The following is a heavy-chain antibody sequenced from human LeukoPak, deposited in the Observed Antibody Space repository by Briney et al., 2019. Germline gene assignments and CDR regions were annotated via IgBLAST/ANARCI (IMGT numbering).Heavy chain of an antibody. CDR1: GYSFTSYW. D-gene: IGHD6-13*01. Sequence: KTGESLKISCKGSGYSFTSYWIGWVRQMPGKGLEWMGIIYPGDSDTRYSPSFQGQVTISADKSISTAYLQWSSLKASDTAMYYCARHWPARYSSSWYPRLWGQGTLVTVSS. CDR3: ARHWPARYSSSWYPRL. V-gene: IGHV5-51*01. J-gene: IGHJ4*02. CDR2: IYPGDSDT.